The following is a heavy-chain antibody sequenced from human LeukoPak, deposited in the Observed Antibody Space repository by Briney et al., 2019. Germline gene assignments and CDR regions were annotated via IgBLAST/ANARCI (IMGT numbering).Heavy chain of an antibody. Sequence: PSETLSLTCTVSGGSISSYYWSWIRQSPGKGLEWIGYVYYSGSTNYNPSLKSRITISVDTSKNQFSLKLSSVTAADTAFYYCASQGHHGKIVGTTLSYFYMDVWGKGTTVTVSS. CDR2: VYYSGST. CDR1: GGSISSYY. J-gene: IGHJ6*03. V-gene: IGHV4-59*12. D-gene: IGHD1-26*01. CDR3: ASQGHHGKIVGTTLSYFYMDV.